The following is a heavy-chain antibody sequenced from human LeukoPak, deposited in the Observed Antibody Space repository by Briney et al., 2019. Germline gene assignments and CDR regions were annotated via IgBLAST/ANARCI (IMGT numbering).Heavy chain of an antibody. Sequence: SVKVSCKSSGGTFSSYAISWVRQAPGQGLEWMGWIIPIFGTANYAQKFQGRVTITADESTSTAYMELSSLRSEDTAVYYCARAPITMVRGVIITRFDYWGQGTLVTVSS. CDR2: IIPIFGTA. CDR1: GGTFSSYA. V-gene: IGHV1-69*13. J-gene: IGHJ4*02. CDR3: ARAPITMVRGVIITRFDY. D-gene: IGHD3-10*01.